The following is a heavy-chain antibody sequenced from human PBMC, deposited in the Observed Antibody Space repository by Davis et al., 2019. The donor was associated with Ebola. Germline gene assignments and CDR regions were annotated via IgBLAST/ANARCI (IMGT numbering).Heavy chain of an antibody. J-gene: IGHJ4*02. CDR1: GFTFSSCW. Sequence: GESLKIFCATSGFTFSSCWMHWVRQAPGKGLVWVSRINGDGSRTNYADSVKGRFTISRDNAKSTLYLQVNSLRAEDTAVYYCVRGGRYSYGAFDYWGQGTLVTVSS. CDR3: VRGGRYSYGAFDY. CDR2: INGDGSRT. V-gene: IGHV3-74*01. D-gene: IGHD5-18*01.